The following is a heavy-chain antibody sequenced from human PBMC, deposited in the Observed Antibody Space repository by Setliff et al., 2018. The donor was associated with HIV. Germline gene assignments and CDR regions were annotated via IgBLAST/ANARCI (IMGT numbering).Heavy chain of an antibody. D-gene: IGHD3-9*01. J-gene: IGHJ5*02. V-gene: IGHV7-4-1*02. CDR2: INTNTGNP. Sequence: ASVKVSCKASGYTFTSYAMHWVRQAPGQRLEWMGWINTNTGNPTYAQDFTGRFVFSLDTSVSTAYLQISILKAEDTAVYYCTRSVGHDILTNYYRNWFDPWGQGTLVTVSS. CDR3: TRSVGHDILTNYYRNWFDP. CDR1: GYTFTSYA.